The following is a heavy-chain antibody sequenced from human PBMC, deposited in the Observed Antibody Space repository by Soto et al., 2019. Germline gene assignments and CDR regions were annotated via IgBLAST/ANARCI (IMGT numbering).Heavy chain of an antibody. J-gene: IGHJ3*02. CDR3: GRKSRPPGFLIVYYLLFNI. Sequence: SETLSLTCTVSGVSFSSYYWSWIRQPPGKGLEWIGYIHYSGVTSYNPSLKSRVAISVETSKNQFSLKLSSVTAADTAVYYCGRKSRPPGFLIVYYLLFNIGGQGKMATVS. CDR2: IHYSGVT. CDR1: GVSFSSYY. D-gene: IGHD3-9*01. V-gene: IGHV4-59*08.